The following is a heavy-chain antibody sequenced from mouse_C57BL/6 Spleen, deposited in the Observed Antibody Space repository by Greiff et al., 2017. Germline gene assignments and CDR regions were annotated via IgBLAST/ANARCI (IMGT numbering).Heavy chain of an antibody. D-gene: IGHD1-1*01. J-gene: IGHJ2*01. V-gene: IGHV5-4*01. CDR2: ISDGGSYT. Sequence: EVMLVESGGGLVKPGGSLKLSCAASGFTFSSYAMSWVRQTPDKRLEWVATISDGGSYTYYPDNVKGRFTISRDNAKNNLYLQMSHLKSEDTAMYYCARDYYGSSYHYFDYWGQGTTLTVSS. CDR1: GFTFSSYA. CDR3: ARDYYGSSYHYFDY.